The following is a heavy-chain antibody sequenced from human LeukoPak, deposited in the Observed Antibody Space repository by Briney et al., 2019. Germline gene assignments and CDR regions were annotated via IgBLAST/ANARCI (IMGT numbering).Heavy chain of an antibody. Sequence: PSETLSLTCTVPGGSISSYYWSWIRQPPGKGLEWIGYIYYSGYTNYNPSLKSRVTMSVDASKNQFSLKLSSVTAADTAVYYCARHDRIPVAGSDYCYPMDVWGQGTTVTVSS. D-gene: IGHD6-19*01. V-gene: IGHV4-59*08. CDR1: GGSISSYY. J-gene: IGHJ6*02. CDR2: IYYSGYT. CDR3: ARHDRIPVAGSDYCYPMDV.